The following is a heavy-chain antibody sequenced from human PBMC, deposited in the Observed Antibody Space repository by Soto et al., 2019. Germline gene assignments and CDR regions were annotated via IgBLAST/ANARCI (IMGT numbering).Heavy chain of an antibody. D-gene: IGHD3-10*01. J-gene: IGHJ3*02. CDR1: GGSFSGYI. CDR3: ARPMVRGVRGVFDI. V-gene: IGHV4-34*01. Sequence: TSETLSLTCAVSGGSFSGYIWTWIRQTPGKGLQWIGQINHSGSSIYNPSLKNRVTISTMSNNKFSLELSSVTAADTAVYSCARPMVRGVRGVFDIWGQGTMVTVSS. CDR2: INHSGSS.